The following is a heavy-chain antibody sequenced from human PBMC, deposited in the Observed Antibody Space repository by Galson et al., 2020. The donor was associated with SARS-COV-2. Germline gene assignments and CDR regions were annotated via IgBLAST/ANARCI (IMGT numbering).Heavy chain of an antibody. J-gene: IGHJ5*02. CDR1: GYTFTSYG. CDR2: IGANNGNT. CDR3: ARGLGSSGWYGGNWFDP. D-gene: IGHD6-19*01. Sequence: ASVKVSCKASGYTFTSYGISWVRQAPGQGLEWMGWIGANNGNTNYAHKLQGRVTMTTDTSTSTAYMELRSLRSDDTAVYYCARGLGSSGWYGGNWFDPWGQGTLVTVSS. V-gene: IGHV1-18*01.